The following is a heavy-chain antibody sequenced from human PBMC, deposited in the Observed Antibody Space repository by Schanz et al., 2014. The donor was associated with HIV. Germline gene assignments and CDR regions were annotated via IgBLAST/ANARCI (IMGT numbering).Heavy chain of an antibody. CDR2: IWYAGSNK. D-gene: IGHD3-10*01. Sequence: VQLLESGGGLVQPGRSLRLSCAASGFTFSNYGMHWVRQAPGRGLVWVAVIWYAGSNKYQADSVKGRFTTSRDNSRSMLYLHMNSLRAEHTALYCCARAYPGSPLGKPSYYFDYWGPGTLVTVSS. CDR1: GFTFSNYG. CDR3: ARAYPGSPLGKPSYYFDY. V-gene: IGHV3-33*01. J-gene: IGHJ4*02.